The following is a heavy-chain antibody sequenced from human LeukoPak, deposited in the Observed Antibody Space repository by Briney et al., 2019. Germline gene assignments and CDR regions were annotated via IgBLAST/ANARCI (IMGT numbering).Heavy chain of an antibody. CDR3: ARDPFHRNQYHSSPNAFDI. CDR1: GFTFSSYG. V-gene: IGHV3-33*01. D-gene: IGHD5-18*01. Sequence: GRSLRLSCAASGFTFSSYGMHWVRQAPGKGLEWVAVIWYDGSNKYYADSVKSRFTISRDNSKNTLYLQMNSLRAEDTAVYYCARDPFHRNQYHSSPNAFDIWGQGTMVTVSS. CDR2: IWYDGSNK. J-gene: IGHJ3*02.